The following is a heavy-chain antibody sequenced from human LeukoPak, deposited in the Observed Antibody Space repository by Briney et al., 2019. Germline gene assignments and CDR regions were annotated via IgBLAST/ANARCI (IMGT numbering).Heavy chain of an antibody. CDR3: ARDLCSVEPAVPCYYFDY. D-gene: IGHD2-2*01. J-gene: IGHJ4*02. V-gene: IGHV1-18*01. Sequence: ASVKVSCKASGYTLSRYGISWVRQAPGQGLEWMGWSSAYNENTNSALKVQGRVTMTTDTSTSTAYMELRSLRSDDTAVYYCARDLCSVEPAVPCYYFDYWGQGTLVTVSS. CDR1: GYTLSRYG. CDR2: SSAYNENT.